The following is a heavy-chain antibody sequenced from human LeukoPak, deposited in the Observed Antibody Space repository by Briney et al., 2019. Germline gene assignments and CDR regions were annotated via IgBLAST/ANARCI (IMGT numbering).Heavy chain of an antibody. CDR3: ARVLPITPYFDY. J-gene: IGHJ4*02. D-gene: IGHD1-20*01. CDR1: GVSLNGYY. CDR2: IYTSGST. Sequence: SETLSLTCAVSGVSLNGYYWSWIRQPAGKGLEWIGRIYTSGSTNYNPSLKSRVTISVDTSKNQFSLKLSSVTAADTAVYYCARVLPITPYFDYWGQGTLVTVSS. V-gene: IGHV4-4*07.